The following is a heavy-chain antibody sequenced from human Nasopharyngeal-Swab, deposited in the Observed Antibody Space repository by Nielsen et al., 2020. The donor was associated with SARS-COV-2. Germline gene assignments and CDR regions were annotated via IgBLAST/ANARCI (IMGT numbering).Heavy chain of an antibody. D-gene: IGHD1-26*01. V-gene: IGHV3-21*01. CDR1: GFTFSSYS. Sequence: GESLKISCAASGFTFSSYSMNWVRQAPGKGLEWVSSISSSSSYIYYADSVKGRFTISRDNAKNSLYLQMNSLRAEDTAVYYCARVKWELLTVSFDIWGQGTMVTVFS. CDR2: ISSSSSYI. J-gene: IGHJ3*02. CDR3: ARVKWELLTVSFDI.